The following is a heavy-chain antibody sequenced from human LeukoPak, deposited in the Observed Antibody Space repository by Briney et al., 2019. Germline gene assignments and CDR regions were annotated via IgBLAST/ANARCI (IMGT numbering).Heavy chain of an antibody. CDR3: ARQLALDY. J-gene: IGHJ4*02. CDR1: GGTFSSYG. D-gene: IGHD6-13*01. Sequence: SCKASGGTFSSYGMHWVRQAPGKGLEWVAVISYDGSNKYYADSVKGRFTISRDNSKNTLYLQMNSLRAEDTAVYYCARQLALDYWGQGTLVTVSS. CDR2: ISYDGSNK. V-gene: IGHV3-30*03.